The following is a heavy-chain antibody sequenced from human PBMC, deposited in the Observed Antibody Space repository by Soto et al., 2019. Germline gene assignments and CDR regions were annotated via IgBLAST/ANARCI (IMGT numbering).Heavy chain of an antibody. Sequence: PSETLSLTCAVYGGSFSGYYWSWIRQPPGKGLEWIGEINHSGSTNYNPSLKSRVTISVDTSKNQFSLKLSSVTAADTAVYYCARVWSGSYFRNWFDPWGQGTLVTVSS. D-gene: IGHD1-26*01. V-gene: IGHV4-34*01. CDR1: GGSFSGYY. CDR2: INHSGST. CDR3: ARVWSGSYFRNWFDP. J-gene: IGHJ5*02.